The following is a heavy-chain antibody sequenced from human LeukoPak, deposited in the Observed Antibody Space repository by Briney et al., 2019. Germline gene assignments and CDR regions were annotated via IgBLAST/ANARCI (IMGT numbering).Heavy chain of an antibody. CDR1: GGSITSRY. V-gene: IGHV4-59*11. CDR2: MYYTGST. D-gene: IGHD2/OR15-2a*01. J-gene: IGHJ6*02. CDR3: ARSLTLYGGLDV. Sequence: SETLSLTCSVSGGSITSRYWIWIRHPPGKGLEGIGYMYYTGSTNYNPSLKSRVTISVDTSKTQFSLKLSSVNAADTAVYYCARSLTLYGGLDVWGQGTTVTVSS.